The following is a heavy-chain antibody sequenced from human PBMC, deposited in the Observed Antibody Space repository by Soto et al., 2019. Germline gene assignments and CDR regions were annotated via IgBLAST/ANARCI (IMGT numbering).Heavy chain of an antibody. CDR1: VFTFINYG. CDR2: ISDDGSNK. Sequence: GGSLRLSCAASVFTFINYGMHWVRQAPGKGLEWVAFISDDGSNKYYADSMKGRFTMPRDNSKRTLYLQMSSLRVEDTAVYYCTKRRNVLRFLEWSSGMEVWGQGTTVTVSS. CDR3: TKRRNVLRFLEWSSGMEV. J-gene: IGHJ6*02. D-gene: IGHD3-3*01. V-gene: IGHV3-30*18.